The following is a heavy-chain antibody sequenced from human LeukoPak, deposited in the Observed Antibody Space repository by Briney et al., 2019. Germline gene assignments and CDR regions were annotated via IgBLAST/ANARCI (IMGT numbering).Heavy chain of an antibody. CDR3: ARKPPQLWLRGGWFDP. CDR1: GGSISSNSYY. Sequence: SETLSLTCTVSGGSISSNSYYWGWIRQPPGKGLEWIGSIYYSGSTYYNPSLKSRVTISVDTSKNQFSLKLSSVTAADTAVYYCARKPPQLWLRGGWFDPWGQGTLVTVSS. CDR2: IYYSGST. J-gene: IGHJ5*02. V-gene: IGHV4-39*07. D-gene: IGHD5-18*01.